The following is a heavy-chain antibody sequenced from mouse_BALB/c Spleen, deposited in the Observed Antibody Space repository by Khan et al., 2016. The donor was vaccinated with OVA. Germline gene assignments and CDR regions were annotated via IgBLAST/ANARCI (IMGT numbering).Heavy chain of an antibody. V-gene: IGHV1S137*01. D-gene: IGHD2-3*01. Sequence: QVQLQQSGPEVVRPGVSVKISCKGSGYTFTDYAMYWVKQSHAESLEWIGLISTSNGKTNNNQKFKGKATMTVDKSSNTAYMELARLTSEDSAIYYCARLDGSLDYWGQGTTLTVSS. CDR1: GYTFTDYA. CDR2: ISTSNGKT. CDR3: ARLDGSLDY. J-gene: IGHJ2*01.